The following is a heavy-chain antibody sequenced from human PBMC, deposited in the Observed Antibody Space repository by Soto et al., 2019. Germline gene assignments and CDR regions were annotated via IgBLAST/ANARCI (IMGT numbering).Heavy chain of an antibody. CDR2: IDWDDDK. CDR1: GFSLSTSGMC. J-gene: IGHJ4*02. CDR3: ARTPTLSEHMVRGVMTFDY. Sequence: GSGPTLVNPTQTLTLTCTFSGFSLSTSGMCVSWIRQPPGKALEWLARIDWDDDKYYSTSLKTRLTISKDTSKNQVVLTMTNMDPVDTATYYCARTPTLSEHMVRGVMTFDYWGQGTLVTVSS. D-gene: IGHD3-10*01. V-gene: IGHV2-70*11.